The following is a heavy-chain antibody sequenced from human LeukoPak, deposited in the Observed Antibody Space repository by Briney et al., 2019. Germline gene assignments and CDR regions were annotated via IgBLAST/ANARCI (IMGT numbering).Heavy chain of an antibody. CDR3: AGDILRAIGGDYSFGY. D-gene: IGHD4-11*01. CDR1: GFTFSSYA. Sequence: GGSLKLSCAASGFTFSSYAMHWVRQAPGKGLEYASAISSNGGSTYYANSLKGRFTISRDTSKNTLYIEMGSLRAEDMAGYYCAGDILRAIGGDYSFGYWGQGTLVTVSS. V-gene: IGHV3-64*01. CDR2: ISSNGGST. J-gene: IGHJ4*02.